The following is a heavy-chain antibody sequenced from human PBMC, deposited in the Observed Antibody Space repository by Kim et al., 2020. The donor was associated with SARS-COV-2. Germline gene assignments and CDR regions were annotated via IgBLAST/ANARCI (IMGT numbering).Heavy chain of an antibody. D-gene: IGHD6-13*01. Sequence: ASVKVSCKASGYSFTRYRISWVRQAPGQGLEWMGWIDANNGMPDYVQGFTDRFAMTIDTSSSTAYLEVRSLKTDDTAMYYCARGGRDSTCWNGVNFWGQGTVVTVSS. CDR1: GYSFTRYR. CDR3: ARGGRDSTCWNGVNF. J-gene: IGHJ4*02. V-gene: IGHV1-18*01. CDR2: IDANNGMP.